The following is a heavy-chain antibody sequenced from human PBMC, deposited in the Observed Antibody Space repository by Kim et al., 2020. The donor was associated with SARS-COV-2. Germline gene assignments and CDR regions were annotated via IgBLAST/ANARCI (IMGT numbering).Heavy chain of an antibody. CDR3: ARGAQQYGFFDY. Sequence: YSADSVKGRFTISRDNSKNTLYLQMNSLRAEDTAVYYCARGAQQYGFFDYWGQGTLVTVSS. D-gene: IGHD1-1*01. J-gene: IGHJ4*02. V-gene: IGHV3-53*01.